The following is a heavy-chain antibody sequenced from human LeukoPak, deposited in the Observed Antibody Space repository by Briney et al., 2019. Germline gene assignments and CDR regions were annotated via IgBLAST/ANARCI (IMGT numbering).Heavy chain of an antibody. J-gene: IGHJ4*01. D-gene: IGHD2-2*01. Sequence: GGSLRLSCAASGFTFDDYPMHCVRQTPKQGLEWFSLITWDGAVTHYADSVKGRFTISRDKSKNSLYLQMNSLRVEDTALYYCVKDMSEGPHTSSLQYWGHGTPVTVSS. CDR2: ITWDGAVT. CDR1: GFTFDDYP. CDR3: VKDMSEGPHTSSLQY. V-gene: IGHV3-43*01.